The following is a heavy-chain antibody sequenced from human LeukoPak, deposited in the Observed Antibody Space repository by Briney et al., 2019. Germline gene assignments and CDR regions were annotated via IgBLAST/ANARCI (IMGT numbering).Heavy chain of an antibody. CDR3: ATSQPAYCSSTSCYVF. Sequence: GASVKVSFKASGGTFSSYAISWVRQAPGQGLEWMGGIIPIFGTANYAQKFQGRVTITTDESTSTAYMELSSLRSEDTAVYYCATSQPAYCSSTSCYVFWGQGTLVTVSS. J-gene: IGHJ4*02. V-gene: IGHV1-69*05. CDR2: IIPIFGTA. CDR1: GGTFSSYA. D-gene: IGHD2-2*01.